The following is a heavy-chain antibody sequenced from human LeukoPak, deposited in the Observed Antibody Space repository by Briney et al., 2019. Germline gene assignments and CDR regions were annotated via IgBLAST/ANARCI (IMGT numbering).Heavy chain of an antibody. CDR2: IDSSGIT. D-gene: IGHD6-19*01. CDR1: GGSISSYY. V-gene: IGHV4-59*01. J-gene: IGHJ4*02. Sequence: PSETLSLTCTVSGGSISSYYWSWIRQPPGQGLEWIGYIDSSGITNYNSSLNSRVTISLDTSQNQFSLKLNCVTAADTAVYYCATVASGWYPDYWGQGALVTVAS. CDR3: ATVASGWYPDY.